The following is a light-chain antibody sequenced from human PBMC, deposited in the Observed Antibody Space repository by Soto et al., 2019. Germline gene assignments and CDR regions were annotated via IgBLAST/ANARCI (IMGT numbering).Light chain of an antibody. V-gene: IGLV1-44*01. J-gene: IGLJ2*01. CDR2: SNN. Sequence: QSVLTQPPSASGTPGQRVTISCSGSGSNIGSNSVTWYQQLPGTAPKLLINSNNQRPSGVPDRFSGSKSGTSASLAISGLQSEDEADYYCAAWDDSLNGHVVFGGGTKVTVL. CDR1: GSNIGSNS. CDR3: AAWDDSLNGHVV.